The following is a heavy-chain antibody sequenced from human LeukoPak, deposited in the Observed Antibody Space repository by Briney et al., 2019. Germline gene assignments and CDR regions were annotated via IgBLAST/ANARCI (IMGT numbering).Heavy chain of an antibody. CDR3: AKGYCSGGTCQLHNWFDP. Sequence: GGSLRLSCAASVFTVSSNYMSWVRQAPGKGLEWVSSIDSSSTYIYYADSVKGRFTVSRDNAKNSLYLQMNSLRAEDTAVYYCAKGYCSGGTCQLHNWFDPWGQGTLVTVSS. V-gene: IGHV3-21*01. D-gene: IGHD2-15*01. CDR2: IDSSSTYI. J-gene: IGHJ5*02. CDR1: VFTVSSNY.